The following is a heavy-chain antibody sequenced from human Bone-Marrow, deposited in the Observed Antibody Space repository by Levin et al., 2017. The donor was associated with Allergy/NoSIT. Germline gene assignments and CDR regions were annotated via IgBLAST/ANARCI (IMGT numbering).Heavy chain of an antibody. CDR2: IKGSGDDT. J-gene: IGHJ4*02. Sequence: QPGGSLRLSCAASGFTFSSYAMSWVRQAPGKGLEWVSSIKGSGDDTYYADSVKGRFSISRGNSKNTVHLQMKGLRADDTAVYYCAKVVGYCNRSGCFGYFEYWGQGTLVTVSS. V-gene: IGHV3-23*01. CDR1: GFTFSSYA. CDR3: AKVVGYCNRSGCFGYFEY. D-gene: IGHD2-2*03.